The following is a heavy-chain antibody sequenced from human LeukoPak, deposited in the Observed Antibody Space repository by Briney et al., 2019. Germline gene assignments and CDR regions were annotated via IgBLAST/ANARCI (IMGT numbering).Heavy chain of an antibody. D-gene: IGHD7-27*01. Sequence: PGGSLRLSCAASGFTFSSYEMNWVRQASGKGLEWVSYIGSDGSTIYYADSMKGRFTMSRDNAKNSLYLQMNSLRVEDTAVYYCARSNWGHYAFDIWGQGTMVVVSS. V-gene: IGHV3-48*03. CDR1: GFTFSSYE. J-gene: IGHJ3*02. CDR3: ARSNWGHYAFDI. CDR2: IGSDGSTI.